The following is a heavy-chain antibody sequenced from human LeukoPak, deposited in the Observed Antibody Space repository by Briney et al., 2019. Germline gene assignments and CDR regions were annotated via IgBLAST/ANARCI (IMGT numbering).Heavy chain of an antibody. V-gene: IGHV1-46*01. CDR1: GYTFTSYY. Sequence: ASVKVSCKASGYTFTSYYMHWVRQAPGQGLEWMGIINPSGGSTSYAQKFQGRVTMTRDTSTNTVYMELSSLRDEDTAVYYCARDQAAAAGLAEFDYWGQGTLVTVSS. CDR2: INPSGGST. D-gene: IGHD6-13*01. CDR3: ARDQAAAAGLAEFDY. J-gene: IGHJ4*02.